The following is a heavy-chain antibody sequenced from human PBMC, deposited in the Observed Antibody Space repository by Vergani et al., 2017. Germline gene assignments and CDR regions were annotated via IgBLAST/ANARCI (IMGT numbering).Heavy chain of an antibody. CDR3: AKDVDSDYGDQDWFDP. Sequence: EVQLVESGGGLIQPGKSLRLSCAASGFTFDDYAMHWVRQAPGKGLDWVSGINWNGGSIGYADSVKGRFTISRDNAKNSLYLQMNSLRAEDTALYYCAKDVDSDYGDQDWFDPWGQGTLVTVSS. J-gene: IGHJ5*02. CDR2: INWNGGSI. CDR1: GFTFDDYA. V-gene: IGHV3-9*01. D-gene: IGHD4-17*01.